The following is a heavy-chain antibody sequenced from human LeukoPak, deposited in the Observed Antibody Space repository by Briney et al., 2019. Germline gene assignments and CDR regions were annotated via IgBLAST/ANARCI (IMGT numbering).Heavy chain of an antibody. Sequence: ASVKVSCMVSGYTLTELSMHWVRQAPGKGLEWMGGFDPEDGETIYAQKFQGRVTMTEDTSTDTAYMELSSLRSEDTAVYYCATPTVVEENHPFDYWGQGTLVTVSS. V-gene: IGHV1-24*01. CDR1: GYTLTELS. D-gene: IGHD4-23*01. CDR2: FDPEDGET. J-gene: IGHJ4*02. CDR3: ATPTVVEENHPFDY.